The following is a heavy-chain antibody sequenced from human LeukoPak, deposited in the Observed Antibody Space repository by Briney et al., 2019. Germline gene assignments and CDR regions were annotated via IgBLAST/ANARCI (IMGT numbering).Heavy chain of an antibody. Sequence: SVKVSCKASGGTFSSYAISWVRQAPGQGLEWMGGIIPIFGTANYTQKFQGRVTITADESTSTAYMGLSSLRSEDTAVYYCARDRRGVFGVVRYYGMDVWGQGTTVTVSS. V-gene: IGHV1-69*01. CDR2: IIPIFGTA. CDR3: ARDRRGVFGVVRYYGMDV. CDR1: GGTFSSYA. J-gene: IGHJ6*02. D-gene: IGHD3-3*01.